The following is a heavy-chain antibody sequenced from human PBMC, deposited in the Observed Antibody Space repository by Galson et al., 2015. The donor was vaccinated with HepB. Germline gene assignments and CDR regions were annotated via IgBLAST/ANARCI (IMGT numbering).Heavy chain of an antibody. D-gene: IGHD2/OR15-2a*01. J-gene: IGHJ4*02. Sequence: CAIPGDSVSSNSAAWNWIRQSPSRGLEWLGRTFYRSMWKNDYAIFVSGRITINPDTSENQFSLQLNSVTPEDTAVYYCTRDLSMRFDYWGQGTMGTVSS. CDR2: TFYRSMWKN. V-gene: IGHV6-1*01. CDR3: TRDLSMRFDY. CDR1: GDSVSSNSAA.